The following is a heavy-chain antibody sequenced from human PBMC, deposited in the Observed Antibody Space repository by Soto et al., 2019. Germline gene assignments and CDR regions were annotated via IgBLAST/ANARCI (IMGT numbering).Heavy chain of an antibody. CDR2: IYSSGRT. J-gene: IGHJ5*02. CDR1: GGSINSDEFY. V-gene: IGHV4-31*03. Sequence: QVQLQESGPGLVKPSQTLSLTCSLSGGSINSDEFYWTWIRQSPGKGLEWIGYIYSSGRTHYNPSLKSRITIALATSNNLLSLRRSSVTAADTAVYYCARMGLLMGELSRNWFDPWGRGTLVTVSS. D-gene: IGHD3-16*02. CDR3: ARMGLLMGELSRNWFDP.